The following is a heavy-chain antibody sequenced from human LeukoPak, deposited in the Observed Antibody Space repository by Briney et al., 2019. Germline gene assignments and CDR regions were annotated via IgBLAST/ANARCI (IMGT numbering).Heavy chain of an antibody. CDR3: AREGYDILTGYKDY. CDR1: GGSISSGGYY. D-gene: IGHD3-9*01. Sequence: SQTLSLTCTVSGGSISSGGYYWSWIRQPPGKGLEWIGYIYHSGSTYYNPSLKSRVTISVDTSKNQFSLKLSSVTAADTAVYYCAREGYDILTGYKDYWGQGTLVTVSS. CDR2: IYHSGST. J-gene: IGHJ4*02. V-gene: IGHV4-30-2*05.